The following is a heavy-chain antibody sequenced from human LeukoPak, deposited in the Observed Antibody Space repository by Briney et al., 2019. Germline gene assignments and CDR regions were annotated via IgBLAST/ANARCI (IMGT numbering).Heavy chain of an antibody. CDR3: ARALSWEYYYMDV. V-gene: IGHV1-2*02. CDR1: GYTFTDYY. D-gene: IGHD1-26*01. Sequence: GASVKVSCKASGYTFTDYYMHWVRQAPGQGLEWMGWINPNSGGTNYAQKFQGRVTMTRDTSISTAYMELSRLRSDDTAVYYCARALSWEYYYMDVWGKGTTVTVSS. J-gene: IGHJ6*03. CDR2: INPNSGGT.